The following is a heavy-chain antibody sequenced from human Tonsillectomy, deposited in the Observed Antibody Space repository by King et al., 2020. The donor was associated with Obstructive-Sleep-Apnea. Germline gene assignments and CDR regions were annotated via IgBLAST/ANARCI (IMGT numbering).Heavy chain of an antibody. V-gene: IGHV4-59*08. CDR3: ARQSEILTAYFH. CDR2: IYYSGST. CDR1: GGSISSYY. D-gene: IGHD3-9*01. J-gene: IGHJ4*02. Sequence: VQLQESGPGLVKPSETLSLTCTVSGGSISSYYWSWIRQPPGKGLEWIGYIYYSGSTSYNPSLKSRITISVDTSKNQFSLKLRSVTAADTAVYYCARQSEILTAYFHWGQGALVTVSS.